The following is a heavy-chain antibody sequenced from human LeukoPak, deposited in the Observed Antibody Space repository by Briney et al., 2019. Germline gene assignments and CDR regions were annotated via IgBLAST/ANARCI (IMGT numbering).Heavy chain of an antibody. CDR3: GNYAAEDAFDI. Sequence: GGSLRLSCAASGFTFTSYSMSWVRQAPGKGLEWVSSISSSGGNIYYADSVKGRFTISRDTAKNTLYLQMNSLRAEDTAIYYCGNYAAEDAFDIWGPGTMVTVSS. V-gene: IGHV3-23*01. J-gene: IGHJ3*02. CDR2: ISSSGGNI. D-gene: IGHD2-2*01. CDR1: GFTFTSYS.